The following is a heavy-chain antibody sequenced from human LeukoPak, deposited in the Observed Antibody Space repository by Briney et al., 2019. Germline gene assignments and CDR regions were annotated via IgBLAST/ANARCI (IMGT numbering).Heavy chain of an antibody. CDR3: ARSSRYDIWTGYPY. D-gene: IGHD3-9*01. J-gene: IGHJ4*02. V-gene: IGHV1-2*02. CDR1: GYTFTGYY. Sequence: ASVKVSCKASGYTFTGYYMYWVCQAPGPGRGRMGWITANSGGTNYAQKFQGTVTMTRDTSISTAYMELSRLRSADTAVYYCARSSRYDIWTGYPYWGQGTLVTVSP. CDR2: ITANSGGT.